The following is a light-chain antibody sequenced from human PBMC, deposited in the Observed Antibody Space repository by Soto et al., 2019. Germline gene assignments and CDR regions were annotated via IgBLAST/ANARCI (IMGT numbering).Light chain of an antibody. CDR2: GAS. V-gene: IGKV3-15*01. CDR3: QQYSNWPLL. J-gene: IGKJ5*01. Sequence: EMVMTQSPATVSVSPGEGATLSCRASHSVGNNLAWYQQKPGQAPRLLIYGASTRATGAPVRFIGSGSGTEFTLTISSLQSEASAVYYCQQYSNWPLLFGQGTRLEIK. CDR1: HSVGNN.